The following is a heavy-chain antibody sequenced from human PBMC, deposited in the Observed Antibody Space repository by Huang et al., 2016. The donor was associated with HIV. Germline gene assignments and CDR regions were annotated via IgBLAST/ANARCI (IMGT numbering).Heavy chain of an antibody. Sequence: QLQLQESGPGLVKPSETLSLTCTVSDGSISSSSYYWGWIRQPPGKGLEWIANFFYDGNTYYNPSLKSGVTISVDTSKNQFSLNLSSVTAADTAVYYCAAMVRGVISYFDYWGQGTLVTVSS. V-gene: IGHV4-39*01. D-gene: IGHD3-10*01. J-gene: IGHJ4*02. CDR2: FFYDGNT. CDR3: AAMVRGVISYFDY. CDR1: DGSISSSSYY.